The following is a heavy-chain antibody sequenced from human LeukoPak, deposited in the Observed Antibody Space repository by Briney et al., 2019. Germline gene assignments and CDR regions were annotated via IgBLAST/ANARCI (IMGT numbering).Heavy chain of an antibody. D-gene: IGHD5-18*01. V-gene: IGHV3-30*04. CDR2: MSYDGNAI. CDR3: ARGRIRPNWYFDL. Sequence: GGSLRLSCAASGFTFRNYAMHWVRQAPGKGLVWMAIMSYDGNAIHHADSVKGRFTISRDNSNNTLYLLMNSLRPEDTAVYYCARGRIRPNWYFDLWGRGTLVIVSS. CDR1: GFTFRNYA. J-gene: IGHJ2*01.